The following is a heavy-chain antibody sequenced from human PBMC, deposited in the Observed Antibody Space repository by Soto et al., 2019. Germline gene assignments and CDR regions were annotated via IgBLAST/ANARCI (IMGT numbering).Heavy chain of an antibody. V-gene: IGHV4-34*01. CDR1: GASLSYNY. Sequence: PSETLSLTCAVYGASLSYNYCNWRREPPGKGLEWIGEINHSGNTGYNPSLRSRVTISIDTSKNQLSLNLRSVSAADPAVYYCARGRGDFDACGQGTTVTVS. J-gene: IGHJ5*02. CDR3: ARGRGDFDA. CDR2: INHSGNT. D-gene: IGHD2-21*02.